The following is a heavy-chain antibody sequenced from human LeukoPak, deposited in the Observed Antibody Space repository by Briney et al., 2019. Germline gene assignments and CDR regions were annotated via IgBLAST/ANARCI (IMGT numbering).Heavy chain of an antibody. V-gene: IGHV4-39*01. D-gene: IGHD2-15*01. CDR3: ARSSPNIVVVVAASSFDY. CDR1: GGSISSYY. J-gene: IGHJ4*02. Sequence: KPSETLSLTCTVSGGSISSYYWGWIRQPPGKGLEWIGSIYYSGSTYYNPSLKSRVTISVDTSKNQFSLKLSSVTAADTAVYYCARSSPNIVVVVAASSFDYWGQGTLVTVSS. CDR2: IYYSGST.